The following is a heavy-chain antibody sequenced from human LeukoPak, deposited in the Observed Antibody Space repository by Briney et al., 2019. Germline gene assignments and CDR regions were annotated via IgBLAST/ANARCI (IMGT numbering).Heavy chain of an antibody. V-gene: IGHV3-23*01. J-gene: IGHJ4*02. CDR3: AKDNEVVVITTLNDY. Sequence: GGSLRLSCAASGFTFSTYAMSWVRQAPGKGLEWVSAISGSGGYTYYADSVKGRFTISRDNSKNTLYLQMNSLRAEDTAVYYCAKDNEVVVITTLNDYWGQGTLVTVSS. CDR2: ISGSGGYT. D-gene: IGHD3-22*01. CDR1: GFTFSTYA.